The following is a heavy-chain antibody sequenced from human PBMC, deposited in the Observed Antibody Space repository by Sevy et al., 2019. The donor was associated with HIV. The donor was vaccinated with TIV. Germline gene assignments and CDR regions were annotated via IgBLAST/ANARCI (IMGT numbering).Heavy chain of an antibody. D-gene: IGHD6-13*01. CDR2: ISYEGTET. CDR1: GFAFSSHA. J-gene: IGHJ4*01. CDR3: SRDGGYSIKWYPLY. V-gene: IGHV3-30-3*01. Sequence: GGSLRLSCAASGFAFSSHAMHWVRQAPGKGLEWVAVISYEGTETFYAASVEGRFTISRDNSKNMLSLQINSLRPEDTAVYYCSRDGGYSIKWYPLYWGHGTLVTVSS.